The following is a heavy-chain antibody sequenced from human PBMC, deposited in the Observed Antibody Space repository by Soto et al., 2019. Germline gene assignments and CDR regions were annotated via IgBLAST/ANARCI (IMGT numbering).Heavy chain of an antibody. Sequence: QVTLKEAGPTLLKPTQTLTLTCTFSGFSLSTSGMGVGWIRQPPGKALEWLALIYWDDDRRHSPSLKSRLTIPNHNSQHQVGLARTNMQPMATAPYYCARWYYYTFPGIPYYSDSWGQGTLVTVSS. CDR3: ARWYYYTFPGIPYYSDS. CDR1: GFSLSTSGMG. CDR2: IYWDDDR. D-gene: IGHD3-10*01. J-gene: IGHJ4*02. V-gene: IGHV2-5*02.